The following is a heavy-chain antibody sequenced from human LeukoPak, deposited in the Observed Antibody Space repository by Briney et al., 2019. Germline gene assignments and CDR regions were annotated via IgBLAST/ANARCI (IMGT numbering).Heavy chain of an antibody. V-gene: IGHV3-7*01. D-gene: IGHD3-3*01. CDR1: GFTFSNYW. Sequence: GGSLRPSCAASGFTFSNYWMSWVRQAPGKGLEWVANMKQDGSEIHYVDSVKGRFTISRDNAKNSLYLQMNSLRVEDTAVYYCAREMGSGYPHFDYWGQGTLVTVSS. CDR2: MKQDGSEI. J-gene: IGHJ4*02. CDR3: AREMGSGYPHFDY.